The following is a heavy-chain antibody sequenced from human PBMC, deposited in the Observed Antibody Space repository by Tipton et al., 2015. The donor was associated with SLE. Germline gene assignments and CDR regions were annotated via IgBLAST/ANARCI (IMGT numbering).Heavy chain of an antibody. CDR2: IFSGGST. CDR1: GFTVSSNS. D-gene: IGHD2/OR15-2a*01. Sequence: SLRLSCAASGFTVSSNSMSWVRQAPGKGLEWVSVIFSGGSTHYADSVKGRFTISRHNSKNTVYLQMNSLRAEDTAVYYCSKDSGRAPRVPSTWLFNDWGQRTRVTVSS. V-gene: IGHV3-53*04. J-gene: IGHJ4*02. CDR3: SKDSGRAPRVPSTWLFND.